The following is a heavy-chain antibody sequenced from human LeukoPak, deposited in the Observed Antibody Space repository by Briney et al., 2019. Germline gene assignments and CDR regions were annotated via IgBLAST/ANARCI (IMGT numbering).Heavy chain of an antibody. CDR1: GYTFTGYY. V-gene: IGHV7-4-1*02. J-gene: IGHJ4*02. CDR2: INTNTGNP. CDR3: ARGWDDVLRYFDLRLPIIRPYFDY. D-gene: IGHD3-9*01. Sequence: GASVKVSCKASGYTFTGYYMHWVRQAPGQGLEWMGWINTNTGNPTYAQGFTGRFVFSLDTSVSTAYLQISSLKAEDTAVYYCARGWDDVLRYFDLRLPIIRPYFDYWGQGTLVTVSS.